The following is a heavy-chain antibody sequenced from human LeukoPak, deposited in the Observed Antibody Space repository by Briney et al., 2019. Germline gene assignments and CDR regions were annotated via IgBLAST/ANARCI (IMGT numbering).Heavy chain of an antibody. CDR2: INTNTGNP. CDR1: GYMFTNYA. V-gene: IGHV7-4-1*02. CDR3: ARDRWSPHY. Sequence: ASVKVSCKASGYMFTNYAVSWVRQAPGQGLEWMGWINTNTGNPTYAQGFTGRFVFSLDTSVSTAYLQISSLKAEDTAVYFCARDRWSPHYWGQGTLVTVSS. J-gene: IGHJ4*02. D-gene: IGHD6-13*01.